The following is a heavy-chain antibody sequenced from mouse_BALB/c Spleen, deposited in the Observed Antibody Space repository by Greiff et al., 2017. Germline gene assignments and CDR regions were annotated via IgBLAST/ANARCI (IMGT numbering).Heavy chain of an antibody. D-gene: IGHD3-1*01. CDR2: IDPANGNT. Sequence: GQLQQSGAELVKPGASVKLSCTASGFNIKDTYMHWVKQRPEQGLEWIGRIDPANGNTKYDPKFQGKATITADTSSNTAYLQLSSLTSEDTAVYYCASPGRFAYWGQGTLVTVSA. CDR1: GFNIKDTY. V-gene: IGHV14-3*02. CDR3: ASPGRFAY. J-gene: IGHJ3*01.